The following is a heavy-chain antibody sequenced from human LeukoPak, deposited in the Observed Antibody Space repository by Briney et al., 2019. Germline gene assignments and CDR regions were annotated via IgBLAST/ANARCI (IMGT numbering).Heavy chain of an antibody. CDR1: GGSISSGSYY. D-gene: IGHD3-3*01. J-gene: IGHJ5*02. V-gene: IGHV4-61*02. Sequence: SETLSLTCTVSGGSISSGSYYWSWIRQPAGKGLEWIGRICTSGSTNYNPSLKSRVTISVDSSKNQFSLKLSSVTAADTAVYYCARDTPKGGYDFWSGYGNNWFDPWGQGTLVTVSS. CDR2: ICTSGST. CDR3: ARDTPKGGYDFWSGYGNNWFDP.